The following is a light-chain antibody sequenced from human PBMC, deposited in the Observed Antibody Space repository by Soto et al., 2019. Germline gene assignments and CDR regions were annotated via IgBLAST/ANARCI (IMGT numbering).Light chain of an antibody. CDR2: DNN. V-gene: IGLV1-51*01. CDR1: SSNIATNH. Sequence: QSVLTQPPSVSAAPGQKVNISCSGSSSNIATNHVSWYQQFPGTAPKLLISDNNKRPPGIPDRFSGSKSGTSATLGITGLQTADEADYYCGTWDTSLSAGVFGGGTKLTVL. CDR3: GTWDTSLSAGV. J-gene: IGLJ3*02.